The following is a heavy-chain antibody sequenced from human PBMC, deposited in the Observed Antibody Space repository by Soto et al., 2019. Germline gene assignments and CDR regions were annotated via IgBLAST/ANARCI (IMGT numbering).Heavy chain of an antibody. CDR3: ASESYGGEFDY. V-gene: IGHV1-46*01. Sequence: ASVKVSCKAIGYSFTSHYMHWVRQAPGQRLEWMGRIYPGGVNTDYAQKFKGRVTMTKDTSTSTAYMELSSLRSEDTAVYYCASESYGGEFDYWGQGTLVTVSS. J-gene: IGHJ4*02. CDR2: IYPGGVNT. CDR1: GYSFTSHY. D-gene: IGHD4-17*01.